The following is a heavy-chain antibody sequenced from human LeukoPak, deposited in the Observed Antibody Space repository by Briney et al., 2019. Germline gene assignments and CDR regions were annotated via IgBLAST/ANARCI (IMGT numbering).Heavy chain of an antibody. CDR3: AKDFVRYNIQFDY. Sequence: PGGSLRLSCAASGHTFSFYAMTWVRQAPGKGLEWVSSISGGGAGTYYADSVRGRFTISRDNSKNTLYLQMNSLRAEDTALYYCAKDFVRYNIQFDYWGQGALVTVSS. J-gene: IGHJ4*02. CDR1: GHTFSFYA. D-gene: IGHD3-9*01. V-gene: IGHV3-23*01. CDR2: ISGGGAGT.